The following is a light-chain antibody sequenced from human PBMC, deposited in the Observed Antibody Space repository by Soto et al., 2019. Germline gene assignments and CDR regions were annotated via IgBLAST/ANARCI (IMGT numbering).Light chain of an antibody. CDR2: DAS. CDR3: QQSNNWPRT. Sequence: EIVMTQSPATLSVSPGERATLSCRASQSVSSNLAWYQQKPGQAPRLRIYDASTRATGIPARFSGSGSGTEFTLTISSLQSQDFAVYYGQQSNNWPRTFGQGNKVEI. J-gene: IGKJ1*01. CDR1: QSVSSN. V-gene: IGKV3-15*01.